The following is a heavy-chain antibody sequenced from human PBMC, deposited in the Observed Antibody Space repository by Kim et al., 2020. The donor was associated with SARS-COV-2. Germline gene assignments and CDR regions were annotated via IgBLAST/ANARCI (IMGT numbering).Heavy chain of an antibody. V-gene: IGHV3-21*01. J-gene: IGHJ3*02. CDR1: GFTFSSYS. D-gene: IGHD3-22*01. Sequence: GGSLRLSCAASGFTFSSYSMNWVRQAPGKGLEWVSSISSSSSYIYYADSVKGRFTISRDNAKNSLYLQMNSLRAEDTAVYYCAREAGNYYDSSGYYIAAFDIWGQGTMVTVSS. CDR3: AREAGNYYDSSGYYIAAFDI. CDR2: ISSSSSYI.